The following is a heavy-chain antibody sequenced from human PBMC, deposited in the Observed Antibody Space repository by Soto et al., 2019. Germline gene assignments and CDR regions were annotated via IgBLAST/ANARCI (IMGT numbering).Heavy chain of an antibody. Sequence: QVQLQESGPGLVKPSETLSLTCTVSGGSISSYYWSWIRQPPGKGLEWIGYIYYSGSTNYNPSLKSRVTISVDTSKNQFSLKLSSVTAADTAVYYCAGTRGVHYYYYMDVWGKGTTVTVSS. CDR2: IYYSGST. CDR1: GGSISSYY. CDR3: AGTRGVHYYYYMDV. J-gene: IGHJ6*03. V-gene: IGHV4-59*08. D-gene: IGHD1-1*01.